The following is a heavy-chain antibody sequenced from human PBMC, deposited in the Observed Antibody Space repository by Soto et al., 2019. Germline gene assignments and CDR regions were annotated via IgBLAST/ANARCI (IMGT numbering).Heavy chain of an antibody. D-gene: IGHD6-19*01. CDR2: IIPTFGTA. CDR3: ARDFLSVAGLYYYGMDV. J-gene: IGHJ6*02. V-gene: IGHV1-69*06. CDR1: GGTFSSYA. Sequence: SVKVSCKASGGTFSSYAISWVRQAPGQGPEWMGGIIPTFGTANYAQKFQGRVTITADKSTSTAYMELSSLRSEDTAVYYCARDFLSVAGLYYYGMDVWGQGTTVTVSS.